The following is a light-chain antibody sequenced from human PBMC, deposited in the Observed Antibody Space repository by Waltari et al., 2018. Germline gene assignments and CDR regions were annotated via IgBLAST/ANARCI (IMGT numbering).Light chain of an antibody. CDR3: HAATDNNWF. J-gene: IGLJ2*01. CDR1: VLAEKY. V-gene: IGLV3-27*01. Sequence: YDLAQPFSVSVSPGQTATITCSGDVLAEKYVRWFQQRPGQAPTLILYKDSERPSGLPERFLVSGSASTVTLTIRGALLEDEGAYHCHAATDNNWFFGGVTKLTV. CDR2: KDS.